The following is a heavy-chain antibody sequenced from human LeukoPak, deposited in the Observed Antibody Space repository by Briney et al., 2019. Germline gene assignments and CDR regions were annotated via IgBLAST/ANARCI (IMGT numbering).Heavy chain of an antibody. D-gene: IGHD3-22*01. J-gene: IGHJ4*02. CDR1: GFTLNSYP. CDR3: VRDSDRRSDY. V-gene: IGHV3-64D*06. CDR2: ISRNGGST. Sequence: GGSLRLSCSASGFTLNSYPVHWVRQAPGKGLEYVSGISRNGGSTYYADSVKGRFTISRDNSKNTLYLQMSSLRAEDTAVYYCVRDSDRRSDYWGQGTLVIVSS.